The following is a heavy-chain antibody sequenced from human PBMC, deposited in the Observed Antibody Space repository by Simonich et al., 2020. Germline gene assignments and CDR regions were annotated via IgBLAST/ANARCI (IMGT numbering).Heavy chain of an antibody. D-gene: IGHD5-12*01. V-gene: IGHV1-24*01. Sequence: VHGGAEVKKPGASVKVSCKVSGYTLTELSMHWVRQAPGKGLEWMGGFEPEDGETINAQKFQGRVTMTEDTTTDTADMELSSLRSEDPAVYYCATGNLPTTQGGVFDYWGQGTMVTVSS. CDR3: ATGNLPTTQGGVFDY. J-gene: IGHJ4*02. CDR1: GYTLTELS. CDR2: FEPEDGET.